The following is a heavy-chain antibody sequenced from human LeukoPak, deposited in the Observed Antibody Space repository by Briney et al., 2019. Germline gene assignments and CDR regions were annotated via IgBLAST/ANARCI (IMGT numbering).Heavy chain of an antibody. J-gene: IGHJ1*01. D-gene: IGHD2-21*01. CDR2: IRPRGDIT. V-gene: IGHV3-23*01. Sequence: GGSLRLSCAASGFSFRTHGMTWARQATGQGLDWVSCIRPRGDITHYKDSVTSRFTTSRANCKKTVSLRLYSLRAEDTAMSYCAKDGDWGRFNHWGQGTLVTVSS. CDR1: GFSFRTHG. CDR3: AKDGDWGRFNH.